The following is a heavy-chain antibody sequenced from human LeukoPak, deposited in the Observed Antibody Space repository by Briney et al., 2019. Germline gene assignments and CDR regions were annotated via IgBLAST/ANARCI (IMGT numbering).Heavy chain of an antibody. J-gene: IGHJ5*02. CDR3: ARGHPTVTPFDP. Sequence: SETLCLTCTVTGGSISGYHWNWIRQSPGKGLEWIGNIFYTGNVDYNPSLQSRVTISVDTSKNQFSLKLSSLTAADTAVYYCARGHPTVTPFDPWGQGTLVTVSS. CDR2: IFYTGNV. CDR1: GGSISGYH. D-gene: IGHD4-17*01. V-gene: IGHV4-59*12.